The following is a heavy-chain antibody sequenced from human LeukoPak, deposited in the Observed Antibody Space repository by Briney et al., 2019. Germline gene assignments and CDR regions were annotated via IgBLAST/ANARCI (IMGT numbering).Heavy chain of an antibody. CDR1: GGSISSSSYY. V-gene: IGHV4-39*07. J-gene: IGHJ4*02. D-gene: IGHD5-24*01. CDR2: IYYSGST. Sequence: SETLSLTCTVSGGSISSSSYYWGWIRQPPGKGLEWIGSIYYSGSTYYNPSLKSRVTISVDTSKNQFSLKLSSVTAADTAVYYCARGEATMYHLDYWGQGTLVTVSS. CDR3: ARGEATMYHLDY.